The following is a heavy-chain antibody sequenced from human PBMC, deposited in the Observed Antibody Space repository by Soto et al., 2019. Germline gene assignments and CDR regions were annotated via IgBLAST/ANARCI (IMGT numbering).Heavy chain of an antibody. CDR1: GGSISSYY. J-gene: IGHJ4*02. Sequence: SETLSLTCTVSGGSISSYYWSWIRQPPGKGLEWIGYFYYTGSTNYNPSLKSRVTMSVDTSKNQFSLKLSSVTAADTAVYYCARGLTYYYGSGTYFFDYWGQGTLVTVSS. CDR3: ARGLTYYYGSGTYFFDY. CDR2: FYYTGST. D-gene: IGHD3-10*01. V-gene: IGHV4-59*01.